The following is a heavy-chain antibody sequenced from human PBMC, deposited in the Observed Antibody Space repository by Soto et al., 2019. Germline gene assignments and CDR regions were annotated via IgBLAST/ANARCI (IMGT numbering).Heavy chain of an antibody. CDR3: ARDPHGGYCSGTSCAYYYGMDV. Sequence: SETLSLTCTVSGGSISSYYWSWIRQPPGKGLEWIGYIYYSGSTNYNPSLKSRVTISVDTSKNQFSLKLSSVTAADTAVYYCARDPHGGYCSGTSCAYYYGMDVWGQGTTVT. J-gene: IGHJ6*02. CDR1: GGSISSYY. CDR2: IYYSGST. V-gene: IGHV4-59*01. D-gene: IGHD2-2*01.